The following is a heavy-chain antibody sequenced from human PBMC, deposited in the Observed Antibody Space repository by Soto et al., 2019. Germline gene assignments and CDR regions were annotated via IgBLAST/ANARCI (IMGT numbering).Heavy chain of an antibody. J-gene: IGHJ4*02. V-gene: IGHV4-39*01. CDR2: IYYSGST. D-gene: IGHD3-10*01. CDR1: GGSISSSSYY. Sequence: QLQLQESGPGLVKPSETLSLTCTVSGGSISSSSYYWGWIRQPPGKGLEWIGSIYYSGSTYYNPSLKSRVTISVDTSKNQFSLKLSSVTAADTAVYYCARHFDYNGSGSYRLGLDYWGQGTLVTVSS. CDR3: ARHFDYNGSGSYRLGLDY.